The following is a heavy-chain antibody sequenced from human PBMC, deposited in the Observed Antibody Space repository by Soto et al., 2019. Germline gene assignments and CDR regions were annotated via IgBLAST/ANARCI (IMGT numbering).Heavy chain of an antibody. V-gene: IGHV4-34*01. Sequence: SETLSLTCAVYGGSFSGYYWSWIRQPPGKGLEWIGEINHSGSTNYNPSLKSRVTISVDTSKNQFSLKLSSVTAADTAVYYCARGRSYPLSGYATYYYYYYMDVWGKGTTVTVSS. J-gene: IGHJ6*03. D-gene: IGHD5-12*01. CDR1: GGSFSGYY. CDR3: ARGRSYPLSGYATYYYYYYMDV. CDR2: INHSGST.